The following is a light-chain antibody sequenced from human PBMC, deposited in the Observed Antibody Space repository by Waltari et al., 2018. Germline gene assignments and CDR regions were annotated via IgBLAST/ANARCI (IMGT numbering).Light chain of an antibody. Sequence: DIVLTQSPATLSLSPGERATLPCRASQSVANYLARYQQKPGQAPRLLIYDVSNRATDIPARFSGSGFATDFTLTISDLKPEDIAVYYCQQRNKWPVTFGGGTKVEIK. CDR3: QQRNKWPVT. V-gene: IGKV3-11*01. CDR2: DVS. CDR1: QSVANY. J-gene: IGKJ4*01.